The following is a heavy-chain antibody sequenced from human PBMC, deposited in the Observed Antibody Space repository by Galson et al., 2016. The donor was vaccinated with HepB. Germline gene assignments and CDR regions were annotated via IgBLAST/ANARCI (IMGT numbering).Heavy chain of an antibody. D-gene: IGHD6-19*01. CDR2: ISYDGSNK. V-gene: IGHV3-30-3*01. CDR1: GFTFSSYA. Sequence: SLRLSCAASGFTFSSYAMHWGRQAPGKGLEWVAVISYDGSNKYYADSVKARFTISRDDSNNTLYLQMHSLTPDDTAVYYCAKGKGGSGYYFDSWGQGTLVTVSS. J-gene: IGHJ4*02. CDR3: AKGKGGSGYYFDS.